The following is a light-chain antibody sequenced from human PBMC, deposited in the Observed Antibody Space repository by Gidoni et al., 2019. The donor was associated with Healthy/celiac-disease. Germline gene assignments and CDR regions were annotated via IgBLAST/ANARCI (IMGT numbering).Light chain of an antibody. V-gene: IGKV1-33*01. J-gene: IGKJ4*01. CDR2: DTS. CDR1: QDISSY. CDR3: QQYESLPLT. Sequence: DLQMTQSPSSLSASVGDRVTITCQASQDISSYLNWYQQRPGRAPKLLIYDTSNLETGVPSRFSGSGSGTDFTFVISSLQPEDIATYYCQQYESLPLTFGGGTKVEIK.